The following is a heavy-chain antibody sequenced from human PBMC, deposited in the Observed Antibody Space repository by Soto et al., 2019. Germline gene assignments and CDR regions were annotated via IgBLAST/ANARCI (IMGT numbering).Heavy chain of an antibody. J-gene: IGHJ4*02. D-gene: IGHD2-2*01. V-gene: IGHV3-23*01. CDR2: ISGSGGST. CDR1: GFTFSSYA. CDR3: ANLVVVPAAPSSY. Sequence: EVQLLESGGGLVQPGGSLRLSCAASGFTFSSYAMSWVRQAPGKGLEWVSAISGSGGSTYYADSVKGRFTISRDNSKNTLYLQMNSLRAEDAAVYYCANLVVVPAAPSSYWGQGTLVTVSS.